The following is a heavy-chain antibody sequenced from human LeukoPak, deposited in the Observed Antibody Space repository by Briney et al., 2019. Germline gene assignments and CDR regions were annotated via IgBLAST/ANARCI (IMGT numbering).Heavy chain of an antibody. D-gene: IGHD5/OR15-5a*01. CDR3: AKHPASFYTSFHY. Sequence: RGSLRLSCAASGFTFSNFAMSWVRQAPGKGLEWVATVHDSGDRTYYADSVKGRFTISRDNSENTLYLQMNSLRAGDTALYYCAKHPASFYTSFHYWGQGALVTVSS. J-gene: IGHJ4*02. CDR2: VHDSGDRT. V-gene: IGHV3-23*01. CDR1: GFTFSNFA.